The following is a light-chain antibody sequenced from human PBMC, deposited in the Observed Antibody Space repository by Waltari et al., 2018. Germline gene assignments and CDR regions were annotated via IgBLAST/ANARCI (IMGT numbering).Light chain of an antibody. Sequence: ETVMTQSPANLSVSPGERVTLSCRASQDVTNRLAWFQQKPGQAPRLLMFDATTRATDFPGRFSGSGSGTEFTLTISSLQSEDFAVYYCQQYNNWPRTFGQGTKLEI. CDR3: QQYNNWPRT. V-gene: IGKV3-15*01. J-gene: IGKJ2*01. CDR2: DAT. CDR1: QDVTNR.